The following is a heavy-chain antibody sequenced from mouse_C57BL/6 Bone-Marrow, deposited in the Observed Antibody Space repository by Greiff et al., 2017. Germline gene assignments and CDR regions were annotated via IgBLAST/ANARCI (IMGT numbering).Heavy chain of an antibody. CDR1: GYSFTGYY. J-gene: IGHJ1*03. CDR3: ARDLDYYGSSYWYFDV. V-gene: IGHV1-42*01. D-gene: IGHD1-1*01. Sequence: EVKLMESGPELVKPGASVKISCKASGYSFTGYYMNWVKQSPEKSLEWIGEINPSTGGTTYNQKFKAKATLTVDKSSSTAYMQLKSLTSEDSAVYYCARDLDYYGSSYWYFDVWGTGTTVTVSS. CDR2: INPSTGGT.